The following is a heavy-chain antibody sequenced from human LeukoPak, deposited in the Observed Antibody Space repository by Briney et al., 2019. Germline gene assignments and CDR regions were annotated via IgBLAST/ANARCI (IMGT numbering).Heavy chain of an antibody. D-gene: IGHD3-16*01. CDR3: ARGGGLDV. V-gene: IGHV3-7*03. CDR2: INHNGNVN. CDR1: GFTFRDYT. J-gene: IGHJ6*02. Sequence: QTGGSLRLSCAASGFTFRDYTMNWVRQAPGKGLEWVASINHNGNVNYYVDSVKGRFTISRDDAKNSLYLQMSNLRAEDTAVYFCARGGGLDVWGQGATVTVSS.